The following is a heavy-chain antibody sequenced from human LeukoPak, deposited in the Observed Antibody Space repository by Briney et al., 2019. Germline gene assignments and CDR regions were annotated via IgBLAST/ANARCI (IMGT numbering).Heavy chain of an antibody. J-gene: IGHJ4*02. D-gene: IGHD1-1*01. V-gene: IGHV3-30*02. CDR3: AKVLGNWNDFDY. Sequence: GGSLRLSCAASGFTFSSYGMHWVRQAPGKGLEWVAFIRYDGSNKYYADSVKGRFTISRDNSKNTLYLQMNSLRAEDTAVYYCAKVLGNWNDFDYWGQGTLVTVSS. CDR1: GFTFSSYG. CDR2: IRYDGSNK.